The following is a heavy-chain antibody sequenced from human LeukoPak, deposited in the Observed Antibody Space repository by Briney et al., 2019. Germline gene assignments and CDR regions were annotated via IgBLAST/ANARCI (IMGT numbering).Heavy chain of an antibody. V-gene: IGHV3-30-3*01. CDR3: ARDPYSGNYGGFDC. CDR2: ISYDGSNK. CDR1: GFTFSSYA. J-gene: IGHJ4*02. Sequence: PGGSLRLSCAASGFTFSSYAMHWVRQAPGKGLEWVAVISYDGSNKYYADSVKGRFTISRDNSKNTLYLQMNSLRAEDTAVYYCARDPYSGNYGGFDCWGQGTQVTVSS. D-gene: IGHD1-26*01.